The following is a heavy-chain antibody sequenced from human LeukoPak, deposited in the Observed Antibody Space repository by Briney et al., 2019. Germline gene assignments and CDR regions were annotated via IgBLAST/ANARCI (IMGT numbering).Heavy chain of an antibody. D-gene: IGHD3-22*01. CDR3: ARDTPYYCDSSGYQDY. J-gene: IGHJ4*02. Sequence: GGSLRLSCAASGFTFSDYYMSWIRQAPGKGLEWVSYISSSGSTIYYADSVKGRFTISRDNAKNSLYLQMNSLRAEDTAVYYCARDTPYYCDSSGYQDYWGQGTLVTVSS. V-gene: IGHV3-11*01. CDR1: GFTFSDYY. CDR2: ISSSGSTI.